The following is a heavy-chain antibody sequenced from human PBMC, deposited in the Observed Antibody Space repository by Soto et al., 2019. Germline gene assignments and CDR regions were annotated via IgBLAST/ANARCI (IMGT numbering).Heavy chain of an antibody. CDR2: INGGNGIT. J-gene: IGHJ3*02. CDR1: GYTFSGYE. CDR3: ARFWHGDRRLDT. V-gene: IGHV1-3*01. Sequence: QVHLVQSGAEVRKPGASVFVSCKASGYTFSGYEIHWVRQAPGQRLEWMGWINGGNGITKSSQEFQDRVTFNKDTSATTAYMELSSLRSEDTAVHYSARFWHGDRRLDTWGQGTMVIVSS. D-gene: IGHD4-17*01.